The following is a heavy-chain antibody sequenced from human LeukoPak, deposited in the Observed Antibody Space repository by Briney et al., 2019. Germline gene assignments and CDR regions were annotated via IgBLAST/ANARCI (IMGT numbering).Heavy chain of an antibody. D-gene: IGHD3-10*01. CDR1: GFTVSSNY. CDR3: ARDRAPPTSWYFDL. CDR2: IYSGGTT. J-gene: IGHJ2*01. V-gene: IGHV3-53*01. Sequence: GGSLRLSCAASGFTVSSNYISWVRQAPGKGLEWVSVIYSGGTTYYADSVKGRFTISRGTSKNTLYLQMNSLRAEDTAVYYCARDRAPPTSWYFDLWGRGTLVTVSS.